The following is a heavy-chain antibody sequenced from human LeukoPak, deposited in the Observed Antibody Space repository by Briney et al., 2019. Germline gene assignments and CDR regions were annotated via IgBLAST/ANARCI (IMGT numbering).Heavy chain of an antibody. CDR1: GFSFSDYY. CDR2: ISSSSSYT. Sequence: GGSLRLSCAASGFSFSDYYMSWIRLAPGKGLEWVSYISSSSSYTNYADSVKGRFTISRDNAKNSLYLQMNSLRAEDTAVYYCARSYSGYDCSATFDYWGQGTLVTVSS. V-gene: IGHV3-11*06. D-gene: IGHD5-12*01. CDR3: ARSYSGYDCSATFDY. J-gene: IGHJ4*02.